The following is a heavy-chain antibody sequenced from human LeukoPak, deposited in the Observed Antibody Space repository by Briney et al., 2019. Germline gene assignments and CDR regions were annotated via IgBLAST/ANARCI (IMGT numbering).Heavy chain of an antibody. CDR2: IKQDGSDK. D-gene: IGHD6-19*01. Sequence: PGGSLRLSCAASGFTFNSYWMPWVRQAAGKGLEWVADIKQDGSDKYYAGSVKGRFTISRDKTKNSLYLQMNSLRAEDTAVYFCARYNSAWKTDDYWGQGTLVTVSS. CDR3: ARYNSAWKTDDY. V-gene: IGHV3-7*03. J-gene: IGHJ4*02. CDR1: GFTFNSYW.